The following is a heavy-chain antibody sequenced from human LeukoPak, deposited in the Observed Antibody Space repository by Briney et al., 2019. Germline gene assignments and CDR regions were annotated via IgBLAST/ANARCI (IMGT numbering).Heavy chain of an antibody. D-gene: IGHD3-3*01. V-gene: IGHV3-74*01. CDR3: GRDFWSGYQGGYDY. J-gene: IGHJ4*02. Sequence: PGGSLRLSCAASGFTFSSYWMHWVRQAPGKGLVWVSRIDSDGSSTSYADSVKGRFTISRDNAKNTLYLQMNSLRAEDTAVYYCGRDFWSGYQGGYDYWGQGTLVTVSS. CDR2: IDSDGSST. CDR1: GFTFSSYW.